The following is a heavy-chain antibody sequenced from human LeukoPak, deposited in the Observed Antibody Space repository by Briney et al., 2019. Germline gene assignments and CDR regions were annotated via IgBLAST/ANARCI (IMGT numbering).Heavy chain of an antibody. V-gene: IGHV1-24*01. CDR2: FDPGVDET. Sequence: GASVKVSCKVSGYSLTEMSMHWVRQAPGKGLEWTGGFDPGVDETTYAQKFQGRFTMTEDTSTDTAYMELRSLTSDDTAVYYCATDRIVEVNFEAFNFWGQGTMVSVSS. D-gene: IGHD1-26*01. J-gene: IGHJ3*01. CDR1: GYSLTEMS. CDR3: ATDRIVEVNFEAFNF.